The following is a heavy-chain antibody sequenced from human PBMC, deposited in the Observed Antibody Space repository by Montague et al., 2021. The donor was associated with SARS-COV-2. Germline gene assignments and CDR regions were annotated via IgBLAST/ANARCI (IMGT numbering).Heavy chain of an antibody. CDR2: VYYSGAT. D-gene: IGHD1-26*01. Sequence: SETLSLTCTVSGDSIYKSYFYWGWIRQPPGKGLEWIGNVYYSGATHYXXXLKSRLTISVDTSKNQFSLKLNSVTAADTAVYYCARRISSGSYFDSWGKGTLVTVSS. V-gene: IGHV4-39*01. CDR3: ARRISSGSYFDS. J-gene: IGHJ4*02. CDR1: GDSIYKSYFY.